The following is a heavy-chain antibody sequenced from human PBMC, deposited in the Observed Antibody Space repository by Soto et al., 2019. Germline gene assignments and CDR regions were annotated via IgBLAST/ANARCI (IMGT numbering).Heavy chain of an antibody. D-gene: IGHD2-2*01. CDR3: AGDRGAAAPLFWFDP. V-gene: IGHV3-30-3*01. Sequence: QVQLVESGGGVVQPGRSLRLSCAASGFTFSSYAMHWVRQAPGKGLEWVAVISYDGSNKYYADSGKGRFTISRDNSKNPLYLQMNSLRAEDTAVYYCAGDRGAAAPLFWFDPWGQGTLVTVSS. CDR1: GFTFSSYA. J-gene: IGHJ5*02. CDR2: ISYDGSNK.